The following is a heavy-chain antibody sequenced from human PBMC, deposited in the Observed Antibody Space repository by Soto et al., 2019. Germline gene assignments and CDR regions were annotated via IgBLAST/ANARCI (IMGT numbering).Heavy chain of an antibody. J-gene: IGHJ4*02. CDR3: ATPQDYDGCLDS. D-gene: IGHD3-22*01. CDR2: IRDKPMGYTT. Sequence: PGGSLRLSCVVSGLTFSDHYMDWVRQAPGKGLEWVGRIRDKPMGYTTEYAASVKGRFTISRDDSKNSLFLQLNSLISEDTAVYYCATPQDYDGCLDSWGQGTLVTVSS. CDR1: GLTFSDHY. V-gene: IGHV3-72*01.